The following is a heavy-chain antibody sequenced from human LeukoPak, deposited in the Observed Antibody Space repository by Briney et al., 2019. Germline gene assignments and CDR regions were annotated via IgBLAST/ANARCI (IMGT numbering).Heavy chain of an antibody. V-gene: IGHV3-7*01. Sequence: GGSLRLSCAASGSNFRKSWMTWVRQAPGRGLEWVANIKDDGSEKYYVDSVKGRFTISRDNAKNSLYLQMNSLSAEDTAVYYCTNWGDTWGLDFWGQGILVSVSS. CDR1: GSNFRKSW. J-gene: IGHJ4*02. CDR2: IKDDGSEK. D-gene: IGHD7-27*01. CDR3: TNWGDTWGLDF.